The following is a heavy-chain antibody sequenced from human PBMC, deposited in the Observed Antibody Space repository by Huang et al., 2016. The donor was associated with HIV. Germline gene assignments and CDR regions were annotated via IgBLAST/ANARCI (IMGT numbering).Heavy chain of an antibody. Sequence: VQLVQSGAEVKKPGESLKISCKGSGYSFSSYWIAWVRQMPGKGLEWVGIIFPDDSDTTYSPSFGGQVTISADKSIGTAYLQWSSLKASDTAMYYCARRFSSSSGYFDYWGQGSLVTVSS. D-gene: IGHD6-6*01. CDR2: IFPDDSDT. J-gene: IGHJ4*02. CDR1: GYSFSSYW. V-gene: IGHV5-51*01. CDR3: ARRFSSSSGYFDY.